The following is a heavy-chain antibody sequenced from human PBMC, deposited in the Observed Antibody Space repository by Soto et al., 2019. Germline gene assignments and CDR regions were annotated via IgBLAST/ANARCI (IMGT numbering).Heavy chain of an antibody. J-gene: IGHJ6*02. V-gene: IGHV1-69*13. CDR1: GDVFRSYG. CDR2: IIPISGTT. CDR3: ARVRCFNGLCHTADYGMDV. D-gene: IGHD2-8*01. Sequence: SVKVSCKASGDVFRSYGINWVRQAPGQGLEWMGGIIPISGTTSYAQKFQGRVAITADESTDTVYMELSRLRSEDTAVYFCARVRCFNGLCHTADYGMDVWGQGTTVTVSS.